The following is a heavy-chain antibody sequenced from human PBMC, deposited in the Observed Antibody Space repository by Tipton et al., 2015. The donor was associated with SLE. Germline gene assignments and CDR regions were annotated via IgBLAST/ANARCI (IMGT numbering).Heavy chain of an antibody. CDR2: VFDTGST. J-gene: IGHJ4*02. Sequence: TLSLTCTVSGGSISSYYWSWIRQPPGKGLEWIGYVFDTGSTRYNPSLRSRVTISLNKSKNQFSLRLISVTAADTAVYYCARAGDLRDGFNFALGYWGQGTLVTVSS. CDR1: GGSISSYY. V-gene: IGHV4-59*01. CDR3: ARAGDLRDGFNFALGY. D-gene: IGHD5-24*01.